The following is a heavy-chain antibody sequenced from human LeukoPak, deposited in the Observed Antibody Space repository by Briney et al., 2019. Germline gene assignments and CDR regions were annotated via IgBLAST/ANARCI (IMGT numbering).Heavy chain of an antibody. Sequence: GGSLRLSCAASGFTFNRYSMNWVRQAPGKGLEWVSSISSSSSYIYYADSVKCRFTISRDNAKKSMYLQMNSLRAEDTAVYYCARVKEASAFDIWGQGTMVTVSS. V-gene: IGHV3-21*01. CDR3: ARVKEASAFDI. CDR2: ISSSSSYI. CDR1: GFTFNRYS. J-gene: IGHJ3*02. D-gene: IGHD5-12*01.